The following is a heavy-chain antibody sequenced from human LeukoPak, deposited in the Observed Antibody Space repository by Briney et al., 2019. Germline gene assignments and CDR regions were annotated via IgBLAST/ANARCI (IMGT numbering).Heavy chain of an antibody. D-gene: IGHD6-13*01. CDR1: GGSISSGDYY. J-gene: IGHJ4*02. V-gene: IGHV4-30-4*01. Sequence: SETLSLTCTVSGGSISSGDYYWSWIRQPPGKGLEWIGYIYYSGSTYYNPSLKSRVTISVDTSKNQFSLKLSSVTAADTAVYYCARGSLGYSSSWYGALGYWGQGTLVTVSS. CDR3: ARGSLGYSSSWYGALGY. CDR2: IYYSGST.